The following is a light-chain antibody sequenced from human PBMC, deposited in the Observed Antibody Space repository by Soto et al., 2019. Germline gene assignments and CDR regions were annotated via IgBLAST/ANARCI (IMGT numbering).Light chain of an antibody. CDR1: QSISSW. V-gene: IGKV1-5*03. CDR2: KAS. CDR3: QQYNSYSPWT. J-gene: IGKJ1*01. Sequence: DIPMTQSPSTLSASLGDRVTITCRASQSISSWLAWYQQKPGKAPKLLIYKASSLESGVPSRFSGSGSGTEFTLTISSLQPDDFATYYCQQYNSYSPWTFGQGTKVDIK.